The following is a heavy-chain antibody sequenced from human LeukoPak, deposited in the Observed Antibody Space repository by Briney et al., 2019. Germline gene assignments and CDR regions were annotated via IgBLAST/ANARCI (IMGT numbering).Heavy chain of an antibody. Sequence: SSETLSLTCTVSGGPISSSSYYWGWIRQPPGKGLEWIGSIYYSGSTYYNPSLKSRVTISVDTSKNQFSLKLSSVTAADTAVYYCASQVVVGYFDLWGRGTLVTVSS. D-gene: IGHD2-15*01. CDR3: ASQVVVGYFDL. J-gene: IGHJ2*01. V-gene: IGHV4-39*01. CDR2: IYYSGST. CDR1: GGPISSSSYY.